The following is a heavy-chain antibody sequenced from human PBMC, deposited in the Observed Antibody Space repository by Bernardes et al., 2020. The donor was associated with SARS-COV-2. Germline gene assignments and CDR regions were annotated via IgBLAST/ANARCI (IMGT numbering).Heavy chain of an antibody. V-gene: IGHV3-15*01. CDR2: IKSKTDGGTT. CDR1: GFTFSNAW. CDR3: TTGRGGGYSYGAFDI. D-gene: IGHD5-18*01. J-gene: IGHJ3*02. Sequence: VGSLRLSCAASGFTFSNAWMSWVRQAPGKGLEWVGRIKSKTDGGTTDYAAPVKGRFTISRDDSKNTLYLQMNSLKTEDTAVYYCTTGRGGGYSYGAFDIWGQGTMVTVSS.